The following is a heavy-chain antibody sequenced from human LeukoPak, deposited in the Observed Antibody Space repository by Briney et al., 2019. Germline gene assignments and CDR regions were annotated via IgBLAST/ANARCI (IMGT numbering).Heavy chain of an antibody. CDR3: AMSSSVTRFDY. Sequence: SETLSLTCTVSGGSIRSGGFYWSWIRQPAGKGLEWIGRISTNGNTNYNPSLKSRVTISVDTSKNQFSLMLNSVTAADTAVYYCAMSSSVTRFDYWGQGTLVTVSS. CDR1: GGSIRSGGFY. D-gene: IGHD6-19*01. CDR2: ISTNGNT. J-gene: IGHJ4*02. V-gene: IGHV4-61*02.